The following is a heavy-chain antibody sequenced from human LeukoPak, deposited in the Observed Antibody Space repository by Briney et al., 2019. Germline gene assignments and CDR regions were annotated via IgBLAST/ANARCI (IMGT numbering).Heavy chain of an antibody. CDR3: ARHLSGLRGWFDP. J-gene: IGHJ5*02. Sequence: SETLSLTCTVSGGSINTFYWSWIRQPAGKGLEWIGYIYYSGSTNYNPSLQSRVTISVDTSKNQFSLKLSSVTAADTAVYYCARHLSGLRGWFDPWGRGTLVTVSS. CDR1: GGSINTFY. V-gene: IGHV4-59*08. D-gene: IGHD3-10*01. CDR2: IYYSGST.